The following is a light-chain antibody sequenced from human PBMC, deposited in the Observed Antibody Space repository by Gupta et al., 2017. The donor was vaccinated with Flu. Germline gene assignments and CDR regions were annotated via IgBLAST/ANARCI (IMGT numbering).Light chain of an antibody. CDR3: MQTSHWPYT. CDR1: ESLIHSDGNTY. V-gene: IGKV2-30*02. Sequence: DVVMIQSPLSLPVTPRQQASIPCRSSESLIHSDGNTYLNWFQQRPGQSPRRLIYKVSNRDSGVPDRFSGSWSGTDFTLKISRVEPEDVGVYYCMQTSHWPYTFGQGTNLEIK. J-gene: IGKJ2*01. CDR2: KVS.